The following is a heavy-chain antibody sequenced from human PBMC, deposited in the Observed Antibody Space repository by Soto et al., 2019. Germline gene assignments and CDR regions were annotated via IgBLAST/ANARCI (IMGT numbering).Heavy chain of an antibody. CDR1: GGSFSGYY. D-gene: IGHD2-15*01. V-gene: IGHV4-34*01. J-gene: IGHJ6*03. Sequence: PSETLSLTCAVSGGSFSGYYWSWIRQPPGKGLEWIGEINHSGSTNYNPSLKSRVTISVDTSKNQVSLKLSSVTAADTAVYYCARGQNIVVVVAATGATDYYYYMDVWGKGTTVT. CDR3: ARGQNIVVVVAATGATDYYYYMDV. CDR2: INHSGST.